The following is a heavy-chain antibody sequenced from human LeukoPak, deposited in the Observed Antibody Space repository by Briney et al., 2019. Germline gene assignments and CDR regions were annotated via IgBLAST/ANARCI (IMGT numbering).Heavy chain of an antibody. D-gene: IGHD6-19*01. J-gene: IGHJ4*02. V-gene: IGHV1-69*01. CDR3: ARDRIAVAGTVLDY. CDR2: IIPIFGTA. CDR1: GGTVSSYA. Sequence: GSSVKVSCKASGGTVSSYAISWVRQAPGQGLEWMGGIIPIFGTANHAQKFQGRVTNTADESTSTAYMELSSLRSEDTAVYYCARDRIAVAGTVLDYWGQGTLFTVSS.